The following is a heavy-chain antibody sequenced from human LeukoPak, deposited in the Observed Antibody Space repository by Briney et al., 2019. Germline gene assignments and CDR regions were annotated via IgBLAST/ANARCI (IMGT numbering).Heavy chain of an antibody. J-gene: IGHJ4*02. CDR3: ARVTYYYDSSGYYYVHYFDY. CDR1: GGSISSYY. Sequence: SETLSLTCTVSGGSISSYYWSWIRQPAGKGLEWIGRIYTSGSTNYNPSLKSRVTMSVDTSKNQFSLKLSSVTAADTAVYYCARVTYYYDSSGYYYVHYFDYWGQGTLVTVSS. CDR2: IYTSGST. D-gene: IGHD3-22*01. V-gene: IGHV4-4*07.